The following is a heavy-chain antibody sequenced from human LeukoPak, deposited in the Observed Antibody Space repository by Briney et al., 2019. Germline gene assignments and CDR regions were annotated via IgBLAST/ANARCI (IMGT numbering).Heavy chain of an antibody. Sequence: PGGSLRLSCGASGFTFSNAWMSWVRQAPGKGLEWVGRIKRKTDGGTTDYAAPVKGRFTISRDDSKNTLYLQMNSLKTEDTAVYYCTIWEALIDWGQGTLVTVSS. CDR2: IKRKTDGGTT. CDR3: TIWEALID. V-gene: IGHV3-15*01. J-gene: IGHJ4*02. CDR1: GFTFSNAW. D-gene: IGHD1-26*01.